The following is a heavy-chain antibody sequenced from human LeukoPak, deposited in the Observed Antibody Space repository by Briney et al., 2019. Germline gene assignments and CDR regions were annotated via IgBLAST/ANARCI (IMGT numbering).Heavy chain of an antibody. CDR3: AEEMVTVITRSFDF. CDR2: IYTSGST. D-gene: IGHD3-22*01. Sequence: PSETLSLTCTVSGGSISSYYWSWIRQPAGKGLEWIGRIYTSGSTNYNASLKSRVSMSVDTSKNQFSLKLSSVTAADTAVYYCAEEMVTVITRSFDFWGQGTLVTVSS. V-gene: IGHV4-4*07. CDR1: GGSISSYY. J-gene: IGHJ4*02.